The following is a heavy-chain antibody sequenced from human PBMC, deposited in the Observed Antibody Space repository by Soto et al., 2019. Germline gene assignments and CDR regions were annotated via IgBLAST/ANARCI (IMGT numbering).Heavy chain of an antibody. Sequence: GGSLRLSCAASGFTFSSYAMSWVRQAPGKGLEWVSAISGSGGSTYYADSVKGRFTISRDNSKNTLYLQMNSLRAEDTAVYYCAKDSRITIFGVVILLFDYWGQGTLVTVSS. CDR1: GFTFSSYA. CDR2: ISGSGGST. D-gene: IGHD3-3*01. V-gene: IGHV3-23*01. CDR3: AKDSRITIFGVVILLFDY. J-gene: IGHJ4*02.